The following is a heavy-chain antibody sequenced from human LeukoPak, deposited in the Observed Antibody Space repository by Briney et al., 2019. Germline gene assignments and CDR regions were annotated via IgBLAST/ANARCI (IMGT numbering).Heavy chain of an antibody. J-gene: IGHJ4*02. Sequence: KPGGSLRLSCAASGFTFSSYSMNWVRQAPGKGLEWVSSISSSSSYIYYADSVKGRFTISRDNAKNSLYLQMNSLRAEDTAVYYCARGSTIFGVVTTFDYWGQGTLVTVSS. CDR1: GFTFSSYS. CDR3: ARGSTIFGVVTTFDY. V-gene: IGHV3-21*01. D-gene: IGHD3-3*01. CDR2: ISSSSSYI.